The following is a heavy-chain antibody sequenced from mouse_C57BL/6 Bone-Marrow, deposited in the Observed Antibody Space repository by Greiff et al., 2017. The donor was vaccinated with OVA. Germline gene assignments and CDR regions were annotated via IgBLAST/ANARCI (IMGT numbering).Heavy chain of an antibody. CDR3: ARDYGNYDYAMDY. J-gene: IGHJ4*01. Sequence: QVQLQQPGAELVRPGSSVKLSCKASGYTFTSYWMDWVKQRPGQGLEWIGNIYPSDSETHYNQKFKDKATLTVDKSSSTAYMQLSSLTSDDSAVYYCARDYGNYDYAMDYWGQGTSVTVSS. CDR1: GYTFTSYW. CDR2: IYPSDSET. V-gene: IGHV1-61*01. D-gene: IGHD2-1*01.